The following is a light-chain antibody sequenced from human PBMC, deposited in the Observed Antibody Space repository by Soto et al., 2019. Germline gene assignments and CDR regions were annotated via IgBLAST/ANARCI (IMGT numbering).Light chain of an antibody. CDR2: EVN. J-gene: IGLJ1*01. CDR3: SSYTRNSTYV. CDR1: SSDVGHYNY. V-gene: IGLV2-14*01. Sequence: QSVLTQPASVSGSPGQSITISCTGTSSDVGHYNYVSWYQQYPGKAPKLMIYEVNNRPSGVSSCFSGSKSGNTASLTISGLQPEDEADYYCSSYTRNSTYVFGTGTKVTVL.